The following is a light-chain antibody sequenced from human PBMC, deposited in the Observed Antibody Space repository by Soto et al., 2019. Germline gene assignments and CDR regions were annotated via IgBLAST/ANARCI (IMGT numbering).Light chain of an antibody. CDR1: QGISSF. CDR2: AAS. J-gene: IGKJ5*01. CDR3: QQLNSYPIT. V-gene: IGKV1-9*01. Sequence: IQLTQSPSSLSSSLGDSVTITCRASQGISSFLAWYQQKPGKAPKLLIYAASTLQSGVPSRFSVSGSGTDFTLTISRLQTEDFATYVGQQLNSYPITFGQGTRLEIK.